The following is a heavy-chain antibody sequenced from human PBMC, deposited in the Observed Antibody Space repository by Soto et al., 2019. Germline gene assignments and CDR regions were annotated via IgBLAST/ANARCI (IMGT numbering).Heavy chain of an antibody. D-gene: IGHD3-22*01. V-gene: IGHV3-30-3*01. CDR2: ISYDGSNK. CDR3: ARGGPYYYDSSDWGAFNI. J-gene: IGHJ3*02. CDR1: GFTFSTYA. Sequence: GGSLRLSCAASGFTFSTYAMHWVRQAPGKGLNWVAVISYDGSNKYYADSVKGRFTISRDNSKNTLYLQMNSLRAEDTTVYYCARGGPYYYDSSDWGAFNIWGQGTMVTVSS.